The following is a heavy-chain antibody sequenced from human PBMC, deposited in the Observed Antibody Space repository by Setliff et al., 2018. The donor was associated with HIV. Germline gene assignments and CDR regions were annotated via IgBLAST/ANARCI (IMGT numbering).Heavy chain of an antibody. J-gene: IGHJ4*02. CDR2: IYASGSI. V-gene: IGHV4-59*11. Sequence: SETLSLTCTVSGGSISSHCWSWIRQSPGKALEWIGYIYASGSIIYNPSLKSRVTMSVDTPKNEFSLKLSSMTAADTAVYYCARGIAVAGPYFDYWGQGTLVTVS. CDR1: GGSISSHC. D-gene: IGHD6-19*01. CDR3: ARGIAVAGPYFDY.